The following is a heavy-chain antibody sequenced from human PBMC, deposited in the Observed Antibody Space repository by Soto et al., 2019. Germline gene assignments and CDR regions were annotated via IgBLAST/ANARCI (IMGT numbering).Heavy chain of an antibody. D-gene: IGHD3-10*01. J-gene: IGHJ4*02. Sequence: PSETLSLTCTVSGGSISSGGYYWSWIRQHPGKGLEWIGYIYYSGSTYYNPSLKSRVTISVDTSKNQFSPKLSSVTAADTAVYYCARGTGLLWFGELLLEQALDYWGQGTLVTVSS. CDR3: ARGTGLLWFGELLLEQALDY. CDR2: IYYSGST. CDR1: GGSISSGGYY. V-gene: IGHV4-31*03.